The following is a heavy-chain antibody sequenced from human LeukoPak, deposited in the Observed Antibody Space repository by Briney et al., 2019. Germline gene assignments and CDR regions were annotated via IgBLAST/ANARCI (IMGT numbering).Heavy chain of an antibody. CDR1: GHSFTSYW. V-gene: IGHV5-51*01. CDR2: IYLGDSDT. CDR3: AAQRSGGSRYFDY. Sequence: GESLKISCKGSGHSFTSYWIGWVRQMPGKGLEWMGIIYLGDSDTRYSPSFQGQVTISADKSTSTAYLQWSRLKASDTALYYCAAQRSGGSRYFDYWGQGTLVTVSS. D-gene: IGHD3-16*01. J-gene: IGHJ4*02.